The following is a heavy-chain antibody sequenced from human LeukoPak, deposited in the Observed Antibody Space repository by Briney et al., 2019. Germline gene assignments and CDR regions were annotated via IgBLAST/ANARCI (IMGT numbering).Heavy chain of an antibody. Sequence: TGGSLRLSCAASGFTFSSHGMHWVRQAPGKGLEWVAVISYDGSNKYYADSVKGRFTISRDNSKNTLYLQMNSLRAEDTAVYYCAKEGYDILTGYWFDYWGQGTLVTVSS. V-gene: IGHV3-30*18. D-gene: IGHD3-9*01. CDR1: GFTFSSHG. CDR2: ISYDGSNK. J-gene: IGHJ4*02. CDR3: AKEGYDILTGYWFDY.